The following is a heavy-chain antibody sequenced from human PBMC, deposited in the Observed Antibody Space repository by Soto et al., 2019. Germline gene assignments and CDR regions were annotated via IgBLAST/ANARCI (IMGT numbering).Heavy chain of an antibody. CDR3: ARRRVGSSSSAIDY. V-gene: IGHV4-4*02. Sequence: PSETLSLTCAASGGSISSSNWWSWLRHPPGKGLEWIGEIYHSGSTNYNPSLKSRVTISVDKSKNQFSLKLSSVTAADTAVYYCARRRVGSSSSAIDYWGQGTLVTVSS. D-gene: IGHD6-6*01. J-gene: IGHJ4*02. CDR2: IYHSGST. CDR1: GGSISSSNW.